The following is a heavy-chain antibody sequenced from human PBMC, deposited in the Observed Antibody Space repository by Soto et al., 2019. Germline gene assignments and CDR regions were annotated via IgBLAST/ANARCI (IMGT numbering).Heavy chain of an antibody. J-gene: IGHJ4*02. D-gene: IGHD3-10*01. Sequence: GGSLRLSCAPSGFTFSNYAMFWVRQAPGKGLEWVSTIFAGGGSTYYADSVKGRFTISRDNSKNILFLQMDSLRAEDTAVYFCAKDLIRGDGYIDFDYWGQGTLVTVSS. CDR3: AKDLIRGDGYIDFDY. CDR1: GFTFSNYA. V-gene: IGHV3-23*01. CDR2: IFAGGGST.